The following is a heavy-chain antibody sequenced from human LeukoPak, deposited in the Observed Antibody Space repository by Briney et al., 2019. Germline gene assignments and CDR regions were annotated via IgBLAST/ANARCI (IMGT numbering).Heavy chain of an antibody. V-gene: IGHV3-74*01. Sequence: GGSLRLSCVASGNYWMHWVRQAPGKGLVWVSHINSDGSWTSYADSVKGRFTISKDNTKNTVYLQMNSLRAEDTAVYYCVSFYETYWGRGTLVTVSS. J-gene: IGHJ4*02. D-gene: IGHD2/OR15-2a*01. CDR1: GNYW. CDR3: VSFYETY. CDR2: INSDGSWT.